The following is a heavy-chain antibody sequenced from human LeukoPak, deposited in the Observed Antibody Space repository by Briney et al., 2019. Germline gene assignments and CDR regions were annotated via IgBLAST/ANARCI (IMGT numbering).Heavy chain of an antibody. V-gene: IGHV4-31*03. J-gene: IGHJ3*02. CDR3: AREGRITMVRGVIGAFDI. CDR1: GGSISSGGYY. D-gene: IGHD3-10*01. CDR2: IYYSGST. Sequence: QPSETLSLTCTVSGGSISSGGYYWSWIRQHLGKGLEWIGYIYYSGSTYYNPSLKSRVTISVDTSKNQFSLKLSSVTAADTAVYYCAREGRITMVRGVIGAFDIWGQGTMVTVSS.